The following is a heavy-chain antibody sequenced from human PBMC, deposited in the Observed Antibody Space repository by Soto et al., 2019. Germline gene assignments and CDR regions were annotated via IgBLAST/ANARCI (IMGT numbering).Heavy chain of an antibody. D-gene: IGHD6-19*01. CDR1: GFTVSSNY. J-gene: IGHJ4*02. Sequence: GGSLRLSCAASGFTVSSNYMSWVRQAPGKGLEWVSVIYSGGNTYYADSVKGRFTISRDNSKNTLYLQMNSLKTEDTAVYYCTRWAYSYGWYFDYWGQGALVTVSS. CDR2: IYSGGNT. V-gene: IGHV3-53*01. CDR3: TRWAYSYGWYFDY.